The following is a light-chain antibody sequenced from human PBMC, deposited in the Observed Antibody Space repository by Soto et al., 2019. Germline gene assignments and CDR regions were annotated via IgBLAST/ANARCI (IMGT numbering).Light chain of an antibody. CDR2: DVN. V-gene: IGLV2-14*01. CDR3: TSFTSSSTYV. CDR1: SSDVGAYNY. J-gene: IGLJ1*01. Sequence: QSALTQPASVSESPGQSITISCTGSSSDVGAYNYVSWYQQHPDKAPKLMIYDVNNRPSGVSDRFSGSKSGNMASLTISGLQAEDEADYYCTSFTSSSTYVFGTGTKLTVL.